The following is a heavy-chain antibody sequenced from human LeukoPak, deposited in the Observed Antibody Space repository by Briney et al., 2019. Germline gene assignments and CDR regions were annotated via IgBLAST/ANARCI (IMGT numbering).Heavy chain of an antibody. Sequence: PGRSLRLSCAASGFTFSDYYMSWVRQAPGKGLEWVSYITGSGGSTLYADSVKGRFTVSRDNSKNTLYLQMNSLRAEDTAVYYCAKGLSVASSFFDYWGQGTLVTVSS. D-gene: IGHD2-15*01. V-gene: IGHV3-23*01. CDR2: ITGSGGST. J-gene: IGHJ4*02. CDR3: AKGLSVASSFFDY. CDR1: GFTFSDYY.